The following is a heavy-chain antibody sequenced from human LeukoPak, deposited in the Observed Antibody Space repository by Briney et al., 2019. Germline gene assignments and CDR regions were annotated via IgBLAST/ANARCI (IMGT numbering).Heavy chain of an antibody. CDR1: GFTFSSYA. J-gene: IGHJ4*02. CDR2: ISGNGGST. Sequence: GGSLRLSCAASGFTFSSYAMSWVRQAPGKGLEWVSAISGNGGSTYYADSVKGRFTISKDDSKNTLYLQMNSLRAEDTAVYYCAKEGMVRGAIFDYWGQGTLVTVSS. CDR3: AKEGMVRGAIFDY. V-gene: IGHV3-23*01. D-gene: IGHD3-10*01.